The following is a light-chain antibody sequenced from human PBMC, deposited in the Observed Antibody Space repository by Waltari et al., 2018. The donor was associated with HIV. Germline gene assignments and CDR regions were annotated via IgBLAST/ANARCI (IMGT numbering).Light chain of an antibody. Sequence: EIVLTQSPATLSLSPGESAILSCRASQSIRNYLAWYQQRPGQAPRLLVYDTSNRATGGPARFSGSGSGTDFSLTIASLESEDFAIYYCHQRSTWPFTFGPGTKVDI. J-gene: IGKJ3*01. CDR3: HQRSTWPFT. CDR2: DTS. V-gene: IGKV3-11*01. CDR1: QSIRNY.